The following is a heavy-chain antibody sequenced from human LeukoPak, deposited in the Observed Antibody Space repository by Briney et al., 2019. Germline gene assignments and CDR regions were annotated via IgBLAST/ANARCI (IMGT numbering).Heavy chain of an antibody. J-gene: IGHJ3*02. V-gene: IGHV4-39*07. CDR2: IYYSGST. CDR1: GGSISSSSYY. D-gene: IGHD6-6*01. CDR3: ARSRRGVAARLSLRAFDI. Sequence: SETLSLTCTVSGGSISSSSYYWGWIRQPPGKGLEWIGSIYYSGSTNYNPSLKSRVTISVDTSKNQFSLKLSSVTAADTAVYYCARSRRGVAARLSLRAFDIWGQGTMVTVSS.